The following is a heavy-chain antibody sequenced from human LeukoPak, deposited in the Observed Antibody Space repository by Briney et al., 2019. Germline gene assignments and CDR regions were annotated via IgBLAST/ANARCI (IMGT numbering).Heavy chain of an antibody. V-gene: IGHV1-69*13. D-gene: IGHD3-16*01. CDR3: ARGEAPGTVFGGMAV. CDR2: IIPIFGTA. Sequence: ASVKVSCKASGGTFSSYAISWVRQAPGQGLEWMGGIIPIFGTANYAQKFQGRVTITADESTSTAYMELGSLRSEDTAVYYCARGEAPGTVFGGMAVWGQGTAVTVSS. J-gene: IGHJ6*02. CDR1: GGTFSSYA.